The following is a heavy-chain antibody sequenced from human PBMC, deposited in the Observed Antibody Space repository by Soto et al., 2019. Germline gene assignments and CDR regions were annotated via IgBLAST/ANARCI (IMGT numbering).Heavy chain of an antibody. CDR1: GDSDSSNSAA. Sequence: QSQTLSLTCAISGDSDSSNSAAWSWVRQSPSRGLELLGRTYYRTKRYNDYAVSVKSRITIKPDTSKNQFSLQLNSVTPADTAVYYCAREMYSSGWYYFDYWGQGTLVTVSS. V-gene: IGHV6-1*01. CDR2: TYYRTKRYN. D-gene: IGHD6-19*01. CDR3: AREMYSSGWYYFDY. J-gene: IGHJ4*02.